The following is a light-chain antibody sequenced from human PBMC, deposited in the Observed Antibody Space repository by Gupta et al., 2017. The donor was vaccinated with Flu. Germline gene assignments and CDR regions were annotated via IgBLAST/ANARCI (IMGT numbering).Light chain of an antibody. J-gene: IGKJ1*01. Sequence: PSTLSASVGDRVTITCRASQSISSWLAWYQQKPGKAPKVLIYKASSLQSGVPSRFSGSGSGTEFTLTISSLQPDDFATYYCQQDNSYSGTFAQGTKVEIK. CDR3: QQDNSYSGT. CDR1: QSISSW. V-gene: IGKV1-5*03. CDR2: KAS.